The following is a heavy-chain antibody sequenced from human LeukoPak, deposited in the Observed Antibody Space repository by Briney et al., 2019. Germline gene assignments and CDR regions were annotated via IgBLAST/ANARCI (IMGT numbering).Heavy chain of an antibody. Sequence: PSQTLSLTCTVSGGSISSGGYYWSWIRQHPGKGLEWIGYIYYSGSTYYNPSLKSRVTISVDTSKNQFSLKLSSVTAADTAVYYCARCPLYYYDSRRQVRAFDIWGQGTMVTVSS. D-gene: IGHD3-22*01. CDR2: IYYSGST. CDR1: GGSISSGGYY. V-gene: IGHV4-31*03. J-gene: IGHJ3*02. CDR3: ARCPLYYYDSRRQVRAFDI.